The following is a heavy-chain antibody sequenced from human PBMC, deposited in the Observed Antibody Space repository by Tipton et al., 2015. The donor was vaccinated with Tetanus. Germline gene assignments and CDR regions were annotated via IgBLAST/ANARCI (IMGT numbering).Heavy chain of an antibody. V-gene: IGHV4-30-4*01. CDR3: ARDRRDFAYDSRGFYSPLYYFDN. D-gene: IGHD3-22*01. J-gene: IGHJ4*02. CDR1: GGSIGSDAHY. CDR2: ISHSGTT. Sequence: TLSLTCSVSGGSIGSDAHYWSWIRQPPGKGLEWLGYISHSGTTNYNPSLMSRVTLSLDTARGQFSLKLTSVTAADAAVYFCARDRRDFAYDSRGFYSPLYYFDNWGQGLRVTVSS.